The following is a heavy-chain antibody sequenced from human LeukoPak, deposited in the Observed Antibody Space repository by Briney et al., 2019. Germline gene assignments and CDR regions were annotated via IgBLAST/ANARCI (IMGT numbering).Heavy chain of an antibody. Sequence: GGSLRLSCAASGFTFSSYGMHWVCQAPGKGLEWVAVIWYDGSNKYYADSVKGRFTISRDNSKNTLYLQMNSLRAEDTAVYYCAKDISRYSYGWAFDYWGRGTLVTVSS. J-gene: IGHJ4*02. V-gene: IGHV3-33*06. CDR1: GFTFSSYG. CDR2: IWYDGSNK. D-gene: IGHD5-18*01. CDR3: AKDISRYSYGWAFDY.